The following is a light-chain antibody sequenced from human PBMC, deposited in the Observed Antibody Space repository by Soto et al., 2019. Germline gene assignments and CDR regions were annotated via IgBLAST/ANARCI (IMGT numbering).Light chain of an antibody. CDR2: GAS. CDR3: QQYNKWPQT. Sequence: EIVMPQSPATLSVSPGERVTLACRASLGISINLAWYQQRPGQAPRLLIYGASTRATGVPTRFSGSGSGTEFTLTISSLQSEDLAVYHCQQYNKWPQTFGQGTKVDIK. V-gene: IGKV3-15*01. CDR1: LGISIN. J-gene: IGKJ1*01.